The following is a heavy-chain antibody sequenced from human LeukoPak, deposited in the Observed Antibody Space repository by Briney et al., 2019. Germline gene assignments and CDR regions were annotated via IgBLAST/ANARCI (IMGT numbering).Heavy chain of an antibody. J-gene: IGHJ3*02. CDR3: ATGDREHFDI. CDR2: INPNGGGT. V-gene: IGHV1-2*06. CDR1: GYTYTGYY. D-gene: IGHD1/OR15-1a*01. Sequence: ASVKVSCKASGYTYTGYYIHWVRQAPGQGLEWMGRINPNGGGTDYAQKLRGRVTMTWDTSISTAYMELSRLTSADSAVYYCATGDREHFDIWGQGAMVTVSS.